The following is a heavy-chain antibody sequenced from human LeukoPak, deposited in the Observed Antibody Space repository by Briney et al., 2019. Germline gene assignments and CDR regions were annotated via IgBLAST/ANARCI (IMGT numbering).Heavy chain of an antibody. J-gene: IGHJ3*02. V-gene: IGHV1-46*01. CDR3: ARDTLKKISSGDAFDI. CDR1: GYTFTSYY. CDR2: INPSGGST. Sequence: ASVKVSCKASGYTFTSYYMHWVRQAPGQGLEWMGIINPSGGSTSYAQKFQGRVTMTRDTSTSTVYMELSSLRSGDTAVYYCARDTLKKISSGDAFDIWGQGTMVTVSS.